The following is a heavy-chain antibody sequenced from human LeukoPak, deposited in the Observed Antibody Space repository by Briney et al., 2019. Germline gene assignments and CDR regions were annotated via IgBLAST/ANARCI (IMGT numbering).Heavy chain of an antibody. D-gene: IGHD3-10*01. CDR3: TRDSGTTGEVKFDP. V-gene: IGHV4-4*07. Sequence: PSETLSLTCSVSGGSISSYYWSWIRQPAGKGLEWIGRIYSSGTITYNPSLQSRVTTSVDTSKNEFSLKMSSVTAADTAVYYCTRDSGTTGEVKFDPWGQGTLVAVSS. CDR2: IYSSGTI. CDR1: GGSISSYY. J-gene: IGHJ5*02.